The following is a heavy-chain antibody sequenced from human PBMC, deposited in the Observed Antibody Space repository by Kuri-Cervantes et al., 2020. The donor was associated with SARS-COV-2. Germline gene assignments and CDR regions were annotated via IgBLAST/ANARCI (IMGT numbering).Heavy chain of an antibody. V-gene: IGHV1-18*01. CDR1: GYTFTSYG. CDR3: ARSNLGLSFDP. CDR2: ISAYNGNT. D-gene: IGHD3-16*02. Sequence: ASVKVSCKASGYTFTSYGISWVRQAPGQGLEWMGWISAYNGNTNYAQKLQGRVTMTTDTSTSTAYVELRSPRSDDTAVYYCARSNLGLSFDPWGQGTLVTVSS. J-gene: IGHJ5*02.